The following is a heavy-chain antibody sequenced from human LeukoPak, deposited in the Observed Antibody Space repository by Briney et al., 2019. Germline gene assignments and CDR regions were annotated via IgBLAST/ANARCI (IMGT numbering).Heavy chain of an antibody. CDR1: GGTFSSYA. CDR2: IIPIFGTA. D-gene: IGHD6-13*01. V-gene: IGHV1-69*13. CDR3: GIDSSSWNSGYYYYYMDV. J-gene: IGHJ6*03. Sequence: ASVKVSCKASGGTFSSYAISWVRQAPGQGLEWMGGIIPIFGTANYAQKFQGRVTITADESTSTAYMELSSLRSEDTAVYYCGIDSSSWNSGYYYYYMDVWGKGTTVTVSS.